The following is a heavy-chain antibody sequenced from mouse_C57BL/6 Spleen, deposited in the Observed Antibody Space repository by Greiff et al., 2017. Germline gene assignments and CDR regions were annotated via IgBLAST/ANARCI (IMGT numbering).Heavy chain of an antibody. CDR3: ARMVITTGVADY. CDR1: GFSLSTFGMG. V-gene: IGHV8-8*01. Sequence: QVTLKECGPGMLQPSQTLSLTCSFSGFSLSTFGMGVGRIRQPPGKGLEWLAHTWWGGDKYYNPAMKSRLTISKNTSNNHVFHKSANVYTADTATYYCARMVITTGVADYWGQGTTLTVSS. CDR2: TWWGGDK. J-gene: IGHJ2*01. D-gene: IGHD1-1*01.